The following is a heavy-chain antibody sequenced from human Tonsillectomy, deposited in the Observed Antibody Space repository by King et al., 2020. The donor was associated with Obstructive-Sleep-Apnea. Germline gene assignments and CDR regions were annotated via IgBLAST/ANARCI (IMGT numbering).Heavy chain of an antibody. CDR3: ARGINSWYLVDY. CDR1: GGSISNYY. V-gene: IGHV4-59*01. CDR2: IYYSGST. J-gene: IGHJ4*02. D-gene: IGHD6-13*01. Sequence: VQLQESGPGLVNPSETLSLTCTVSGGSISNYYWSWIRQPPGKGLEWIGYIYYSGSTNYNPSLKSRVTISIDPSENQFSLKLTSVTAADTAVYYCARGINSWYLVDYWGQGTLVTVSS.